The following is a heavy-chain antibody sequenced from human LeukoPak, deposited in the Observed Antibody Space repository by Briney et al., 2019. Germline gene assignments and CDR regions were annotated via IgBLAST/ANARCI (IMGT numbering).Heavy chain of an antibody. Sequence: SVKVSCKASGGTFSSYAISWVRQAPGQGLEWMGGIIPIFGTANYAQKFQGRVTITADEPTSTAYMELNSLRSEDTAVYYCAREARSGYDTGPSYYYYMDVWGKGTTVTVSS. CDR1: GGTFSSYA. J-gene: IGHJ6*03. CDR3: AREARSGYDTGPSYYYYMDV. CDR2: IIPIFGTA. V-gene: IGHV1-69*13. D-gene: IGHD5-12*01.